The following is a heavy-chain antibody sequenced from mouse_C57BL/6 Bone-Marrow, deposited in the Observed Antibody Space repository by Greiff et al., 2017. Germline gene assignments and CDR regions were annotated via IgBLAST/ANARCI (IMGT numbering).Heavy chain of an antibody. V-gene: IGHV1-55*01. CDR3: ARPVPYFDV. J-gene: IGHJ1*03. CDR1: GYTFTSYW. Sequence: VQLQQSGAELVKPGASVKMSCKASGYTFTSYWITWVKQRPGQGLEWIGDIYPGSGSTNYNEKFKSKATLTVDTSSSTAYLQLSSLTSEDSAVYYCARPVPYFDVWGTGTTVTVSS. CDR2: IYPGSGST. D-gene: IGHD1-1*01.